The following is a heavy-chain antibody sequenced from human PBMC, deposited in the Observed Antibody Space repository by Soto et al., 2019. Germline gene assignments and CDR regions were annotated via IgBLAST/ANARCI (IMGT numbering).Heavy chain of an antibody. V-gene: IGHV1-18*04. D-gene: IGHD3-3*01. CDR1: GYTFTSYG. Sequence: ASVKVSCKASGYTFTSYGISWVRQAPGQGLEWMGWISAYNGNTNYAQRLQGRVTVTTDTSTSTAYMELRSLRSDDTAVYYCARDLGLPEKTYYDFWSGYFPYGMDVWGQGTTVTVSS. J-gene: IGHJ6*02. CDR3: ARDLGLPEKTYYDFWSGYFPYGMDV. CDR2: ISAYNGNT.